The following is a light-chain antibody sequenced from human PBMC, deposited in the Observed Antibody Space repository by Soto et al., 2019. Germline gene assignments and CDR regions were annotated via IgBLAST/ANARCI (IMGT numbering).Light chain of an antibody. V-gene: IGKV3-20*01. J-gene: IGKJ5*01. CDR2: GAS. CDR1: QSVRSN. CDR3: QQYSSSPPIT. Sequence: EIVLTQSPGTLSLSPGERATLSCRASQSVRSNLAWYQQKPGQAPWLLIYGASTRATGIPARFSGSGSGTEFTLTISRLEPEDFAVYYCQQYSSSPPITFGQGTRLEIK.